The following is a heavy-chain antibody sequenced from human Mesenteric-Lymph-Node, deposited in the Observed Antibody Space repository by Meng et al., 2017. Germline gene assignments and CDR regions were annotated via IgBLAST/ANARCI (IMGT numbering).Heavy chain of an antibody. CDR1: GFPFSSYS. CDR3: ARAKRGPTPPDY. V-gene: IGHV3-33*01. D-gene: IGHD5-24*01. Sequence: QVQRVESGGGVVQPGGSLRLSCAASGFPFSSYSLHWVRQAPGKGLEWVALIWFDGSNHNYVESVKGRFTISRDNSKNTLYLQMNSLRVEDTALYYCARAKRGPTPPDYWGQGTLVTVSS. CDR2: IWFDGSNH. J-gene: IGHJ4*02.